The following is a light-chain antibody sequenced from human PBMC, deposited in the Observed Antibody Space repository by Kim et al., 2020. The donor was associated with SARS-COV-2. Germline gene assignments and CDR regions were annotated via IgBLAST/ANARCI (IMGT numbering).Light chain of an antibody. CDR3: SSYTSSSTLV. V-gene: IGLV2-14*03. Sequence: GQSITISCTGTSSDVGGYNYVSWYQQHPGKSPKLMIYDVSNRPSGVSNRFSGSKSGNTASLTISGLQAEDEADYYCSSYTSSSTLVFGTGTKVTVL. J-gene: IGLJ1*01. CDR2: DVS. CDR1: SSDVGGYNY.